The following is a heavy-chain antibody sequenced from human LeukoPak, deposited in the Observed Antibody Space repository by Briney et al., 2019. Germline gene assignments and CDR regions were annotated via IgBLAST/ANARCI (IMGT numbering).Heavy chain of an antibody. CDR3: GREESGVSLDY. J-gene: IGHJ4*02. D-gene: IGHD2-8*02. Sequence: GGSLRLSCAASGFTFSFYEMNWVRQAPGKGLEWVSYISSSGSTIYYADSVKGRFTISRDNAKNSLYLQMNSLRAEDTAVSYIGREESGVSLDYWGPGALV. CDR1: GFTFSFYE. CDR2: ISSSGSTI. V-gene: IGHV3-48*03.